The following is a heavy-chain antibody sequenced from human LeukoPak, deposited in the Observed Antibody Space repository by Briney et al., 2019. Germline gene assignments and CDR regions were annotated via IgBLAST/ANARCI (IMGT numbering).Heavy chain of an antibody. J-gene: IGHJ3*02. V-gene: IGHV3-33*01. CDR2: LLDERRN. CDR1: GFPFSAYA. D-gene: IGHD2-15*01. CDR3: ARVSGVSGLDAFDI. Sequence: PGGSLGLSCAASGFPFSAYAMHWVRQAPGKGLEWVAVLLDERRNNYANSVKGRFTISRDNSKNTLYLQMNSLRAEDTAVYYCARVSGVSGLDAFDIWGQGTMVTVSS.